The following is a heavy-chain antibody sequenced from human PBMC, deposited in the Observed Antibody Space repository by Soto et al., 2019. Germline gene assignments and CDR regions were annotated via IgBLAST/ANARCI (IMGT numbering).Heavy chain of an antibody. D-gene: IGHD3-3*01. CDR3: ARSWSGSRQGFDP. CDR1: GGSISSGDYY. Sequence: QVQLQESGPGLVKPSQTLSLTCTVSGGSISSGDYYWSWIRQHPGKGLEWIGYIYYSGSTYYNPSLKSRVTLSVATSKNQFSLKLSSVTAADTAVYYCARSWSGSRQGFDPWGPGTLVTVSS. V-gene: IGHV4-31*03. CDR2: IYYSGST. J-gene: IGHJ5*02.